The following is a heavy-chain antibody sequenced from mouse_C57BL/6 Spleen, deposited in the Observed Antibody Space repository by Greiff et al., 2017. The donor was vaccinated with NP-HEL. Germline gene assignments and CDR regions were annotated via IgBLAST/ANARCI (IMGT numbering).Heavy chain of an antibody. J-gene: IGHJ3*01. CDR2: IYPGDGDT. CDR1: GYAFSSYW. V-gene: IGHV1-80*01. Sequence: VKLQESGAELVKPGASVKISCKASGYAFSSYWMNWVKQRPGKGLEWIGQIYPGDGDTNYNGKFKGKATLTADKSSSTAYMQRSSLTSEDSAVYFCARETSGPWFAYWGQGTLVTVSA. CDR3: ARETSGPWFAY.